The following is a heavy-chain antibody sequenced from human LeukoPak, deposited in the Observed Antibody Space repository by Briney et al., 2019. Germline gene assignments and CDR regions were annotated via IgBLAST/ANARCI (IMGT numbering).Heavy chain of an antibody. CDR3: ARHRDGGTYPLDF. Sequence: SVKVSCKASGGTFSSYAISWVRQAPGQGLEWMGGIIPIFGTANYAQKFQGRVTITTDESTSTAYMELSSLRSEDTAVYYCARHRDGGTYPLDFWGQGTLVTVSS. CDR1: GGTFSSYA. J-gene: IGHJ4*02. CDR2: IIPIFGTA. D-gene: IGHD1-26*01. V-gene: IGHV1-69*05.